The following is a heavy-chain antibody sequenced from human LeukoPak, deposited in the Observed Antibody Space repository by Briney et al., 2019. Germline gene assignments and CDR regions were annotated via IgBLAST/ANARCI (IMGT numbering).Heavy chain of an antibody. Sequence: TSVKVSCKASGFTFTSSAVQWVRQARGQRRERIGWIVVGSGNTNYAQKFQERVTITRDMSTSTAYMELSSLRSEDTAVYYCAAGSGCYLLSAFDIWGQGTMVTVSS. CDR1: GFTFTSSA. V-gene: IGHV1-58*01. D-gene: IGHD3-22*01. CDR2: IVVGSGNT. J-gene: IGHJ3*02. CDR3: AAGSGCYLLSAFDI.